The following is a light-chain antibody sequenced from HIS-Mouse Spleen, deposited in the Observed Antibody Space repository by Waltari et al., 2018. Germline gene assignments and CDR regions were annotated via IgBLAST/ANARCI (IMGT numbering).Light chain of an antibody. CDR3: YSAADNIEV. Sequence: SYELTQPSSVSVSPGQTARTTCSGDVLAKQQYARWFQQKPGQAPVLVIYTDSERPSGIPERFSGSSSGTTVTLTISGAQVEDEADYYCYSAADNIEVFGGGTKLTVL. V-gene: IGLV3-27*01. CDR1: VLAKQQY. CDR2: TDS. J-gene: IGLJ3*02.